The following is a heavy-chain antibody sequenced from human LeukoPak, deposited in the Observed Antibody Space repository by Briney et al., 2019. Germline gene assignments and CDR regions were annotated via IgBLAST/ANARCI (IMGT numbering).Heavy chain of an antibody. J-gene: IGHJ4*02. CDR3: ARDSGTFYYFDY. CDR1: GFTFSSYA. V-gene: IGHV3-64*01. D-gene: IGHD3-10*01. Sequence: GGSLRLSCAASGFTFSSYAMHWVRQAPGKGLEYVSAISSNGGSTYYANSVKGRFTISRGNSKNTLYLQMGSLRAEDMAVYYYARDSGTFYYFDYWGQGTLVTVSS. CDR2: ISSNGGST.